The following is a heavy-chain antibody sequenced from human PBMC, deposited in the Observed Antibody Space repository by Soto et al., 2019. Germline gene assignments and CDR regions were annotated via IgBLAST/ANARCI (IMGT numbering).Heavy chain of an antibody. J-gene: IGHJ6*02. Sequence: QLQLQESGSGLVKPSQTLSLTCAVSGGSISSGGYSWSWIRQPPGKGLEWIGYIYHSGSTYYNPSLKSRVTISGDRSKNQFSLKLSSVTAADTAVYYCAREGGTAGYYGMDVWGQGTTVTVSS. D-gene: IGHD1-26*01. CDR3: AREGGTAGYYGMDV. V-gene: IGHV4-30-2*01. CDR1: GGSISSGGYS. CDR2: IYHSGST.